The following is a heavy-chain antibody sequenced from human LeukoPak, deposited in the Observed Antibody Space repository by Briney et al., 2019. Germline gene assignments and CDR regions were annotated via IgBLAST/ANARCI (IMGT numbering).Heavy chain of an antibody. CDR2: IIPIFGTA. V-gene: IGHV1-69*13. J-gene: IGHJ4*02. CDR1: GGTFSSYA. Sequence: GASVKVSFKASGGTFSSYAISWVRQAPGQGLEWMGGIIPIFGTANYAQKFQGRVTITADESTSTAYMELSSLRSEDTAVYYCARDYYGSGKEAYWGQGTLVTVSS. D-gene: IGHD3-10*01. CDR3: ARDYYGSGKEAY.